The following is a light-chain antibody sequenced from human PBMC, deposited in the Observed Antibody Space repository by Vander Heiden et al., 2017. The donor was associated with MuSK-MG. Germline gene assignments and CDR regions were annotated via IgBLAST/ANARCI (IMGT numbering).Light chain of an antibody. CDR1: QSVSSSY. Sequence: EIVLTQSPGTLSLSPGERATLSCRASQSVSSSYLAWYQQKPGQAPRLLIYGASSRATGIPDRFSGSGYGTDFTLTISRREQEDFAVYYCQQYGSSPRYTFGQGTKLEIK. CDR2: GAS. J-gene: IGKJ2*01. V-gene: IGKV3-20*01. CDR3: QQYGSSPRYT.